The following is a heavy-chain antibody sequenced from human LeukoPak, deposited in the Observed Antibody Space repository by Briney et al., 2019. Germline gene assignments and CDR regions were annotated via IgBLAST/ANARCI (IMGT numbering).Heavy chain of an antibody. CDR1: GGSINNYY. CDR2: IYYSGST. CDR3: ARVRGYNYASDAFDI. J-gene: IGHJ3*02. Sequence: SETLSLTCTVSGGSINNYYWSWIRQPPGKGLEWIGYIYYSGSTNYNPSLKSRVTISVDTSRNQFSLKLSSVTAADTALFYCARVRGYNYASDAFDIWGQGTMVTVSS. V-gene: IGHV4-59*01. D-gene: IGHD5-18*01.